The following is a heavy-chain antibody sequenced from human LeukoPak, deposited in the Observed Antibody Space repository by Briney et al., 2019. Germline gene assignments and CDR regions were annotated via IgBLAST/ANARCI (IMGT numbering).Heavy chain of an antibody. V-gene: IGHV3-23*01. D-gene: IGHD3-10*01. CDR1: GFIFGHYV. J-gene: IGHJ4*02. CDR3: AKVATNYGGNYFDY. Sequence: GGSLRLSCAASGFIFGHYVMSWVRQAPGKGLEWVSAISGSGGSTYYADSVKGRFTISRDNSKNTLYLQMNSLRAEDTAVYYCAKVATNYGGNYFDYWGQGTLVTVSS. CDR2: ISGSGGST.